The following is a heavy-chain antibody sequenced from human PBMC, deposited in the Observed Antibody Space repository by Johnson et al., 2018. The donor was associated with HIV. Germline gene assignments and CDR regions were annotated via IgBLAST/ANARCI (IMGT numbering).Heavy chain of an antibody. CDR1: GFTFSSYW. D-gene: IGHD6-6*01. CDR3: ARDRAILAARPAGAFDV. J-gene: IGHJ3*01. V-gene: IGHV3-7*01. CDR2: IKQDGSEK. Sequence: VQLVESGGGVVRPGGSLRLSCAASGFTFSSYWMSWVRQAPGKGLEWVANIKQDGSEKYYVDSVKGRFTISRDNYKNTLYLQMHSLRSEDTAVNYCARDRAILAARPAGAFDVWGPGTMVTVSS.